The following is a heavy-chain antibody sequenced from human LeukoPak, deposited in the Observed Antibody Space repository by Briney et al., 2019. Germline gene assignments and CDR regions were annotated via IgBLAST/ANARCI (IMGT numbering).Heavy chain of an antibody. J-gene: IGHJ4*02. CDR1: GFTFSSYA. V-gene: IGHV3-23*01. D-gene: IGHD5-24*01. Sequence: PGGSLRLSCAASGFTFSSYAMSWVRQAPSKGLEWVSAISGICGSTYYADSVKGRFTIYRDNSKNTLYLQMNSLRAEDTAVYYCARGVRRDGYPGDYWGQGTLVTVSS. CDR3: ARGVRRDGYPGDY. CDR2: ISGICGST.